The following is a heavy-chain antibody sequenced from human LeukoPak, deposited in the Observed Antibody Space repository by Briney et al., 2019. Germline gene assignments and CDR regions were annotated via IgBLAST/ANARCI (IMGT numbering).Heavy chain of an antibody. CDR2: IYHSGST. V-gene: IGHV4-38-2*01. CDR3: ARSEGAGGPVSTTVTLFDY. J-gene: IGHJ4*02. Sequence: PSETLSLTCAVSGYSISSGYYWGWIRQPPGKGLEWIGSIYHSGSTYYNPSLKSRVTISVDTSKNQFSLKLSSVTAADTAVYYCARSEGAGGPVSTTVTLFDYWGQGTLVTVSS. D-gene: IGHD4-17*01. CDR1: GYSISSGYY.